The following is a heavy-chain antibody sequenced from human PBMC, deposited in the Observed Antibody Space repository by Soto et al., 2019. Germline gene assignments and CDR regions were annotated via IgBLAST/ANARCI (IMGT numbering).Heavy chain of an antibody. D-gene: IGHD6-25*01. CDR2: IYFTGNT. V-gene: IGHV4-39*01. CDR1: GGSITSSSHF. J-gene: IGHJ5*02. CDR3: AGQTFTIAAASYGRSNWFDP. Sequence: SETLSLTCSASGGSITSSSHFWGWVRQPPGKGLEWIGTIYFTGNTYYTPSLKSRLTMSIDTSKNEFSLRLNSVTAADTAVYYCAGQTFTIAAASYGRSNWFDPWGPGTLGTVSS.